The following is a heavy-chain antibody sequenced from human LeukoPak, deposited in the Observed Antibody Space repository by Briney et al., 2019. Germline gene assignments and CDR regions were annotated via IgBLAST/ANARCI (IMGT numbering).Heavy chain of an antibody. CDR3: ARLSTVTSGMDV. J-gene: IGHJ6*02. Sequence: SETLSLTCTVSDGSISSSSYYWGWIRQPPGKGLEWIGSIYYSGSTYYNPSLKSRVTISVDTSKNQFSLKLSSVTAADTAVYYCARLSTVTSGMDVWGQGTTVTVSS. D-gene: IGHD4-17*01. CDR1: DGSISSSSYY. V-gene: IGHV4-39*01. CDR2: IYYSGST.